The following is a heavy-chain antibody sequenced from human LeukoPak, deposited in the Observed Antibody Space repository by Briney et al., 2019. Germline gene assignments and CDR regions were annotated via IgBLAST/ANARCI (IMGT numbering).Heavy chain of an antibody. CDR2: ISSSGSII. CDR1: GFTFSSSG. D-gene: IGHD7-27*01. V-gene: IGHV3-48*04. J-gene: IGHJ4*02. Sequence: GGSLRLSCAASGFTFSSSGMHWVRQAPGKGLEWVSYISSSGSIIYYADSVKGRFTISRDNAKRSLFLQMNSLRVEDTAVYYCARTMWGFDYWGQGTLVTVSS. CDR3: ARTMWGFDY.